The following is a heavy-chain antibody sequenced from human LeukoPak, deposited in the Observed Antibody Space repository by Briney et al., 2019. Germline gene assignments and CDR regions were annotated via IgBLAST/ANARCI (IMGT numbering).Heavy chain of an antibody. CDR1: GFTFDDYG. V-gene: IGHV3-20*04. CDR2: INWNGGST. Sequence: GGSLRLSCAASGFTFDDYGMSWVRQAPGKGLEWVSGINWNGGSTGYADSVKGRFTISRDNAKNSLYLQMNSLRAEDTALYYCARTLGYCSSTSCYTFHYWGQGTLVTVSS. J-gene: IGHJ4*02. D-gene: IGHD2-2*02. CDR3: ARTLGYCSSTSCYTFHY.